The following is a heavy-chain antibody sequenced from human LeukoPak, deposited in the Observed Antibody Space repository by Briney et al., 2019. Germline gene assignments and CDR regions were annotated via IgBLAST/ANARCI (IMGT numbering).Heavy chain of an antibody. V-gene: IGHV1-2*02. D-gene: IGHD6-6*01. CDR2: INPNSGGT. CDR1: GYTFTGYY. CDR3: ARTYTVSSDFDY. Sequence: ASVKVSCKASGYTFTGYYVHWVRQAPGQGLEWMGWINPNSGGTNYAQRFQDRVSMTRDTYISTAYMELSRLRSDDTAVYHRARTYTVSSDFDYCGLGTLVTVSS. J-gene: IGHJ4*02.